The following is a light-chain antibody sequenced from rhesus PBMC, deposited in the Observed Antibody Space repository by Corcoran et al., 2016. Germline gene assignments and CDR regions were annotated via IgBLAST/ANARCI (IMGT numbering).Light chain of an antibody. Sequence: DIQMTQSPSSLSASVGDRVTITCRASQGITNALAWYQQKPGETPKLLIYEASSLQSGTSSRFSDSGSVTDFTLTISSLQSVDFATYYCQHYYSTPYSFGQGTKVEIK. CDR2: EAS. V-gene: IGKV1-33*02. CDR3: QHYYSTPYS. CDR1: QGITNA. J-gene: IGKJ2*01.